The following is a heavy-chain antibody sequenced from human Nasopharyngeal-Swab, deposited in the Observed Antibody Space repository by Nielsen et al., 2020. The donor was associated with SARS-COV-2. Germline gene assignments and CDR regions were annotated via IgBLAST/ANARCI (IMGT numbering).Heavy chain of an antibody. J-gene: IGHJ5*02. CDR1: GDSISSNSYY. Sequence: SETLSLTCTVSGDSISSNSYYWGWIRQSPGKGLEWIGSFSYSGTTYFNPSLKRRVTISVDTSKNQFPVKLSCVTAADTAVYYCASYYYDSSDYSYWFDPWGQGTLVTVSS. D-gene: IGHD3-22*01. V-gene: IGHV4-39*01. CDR2: FSYSGTT. CDR3: ASYYYDSSDYSYWFDP.